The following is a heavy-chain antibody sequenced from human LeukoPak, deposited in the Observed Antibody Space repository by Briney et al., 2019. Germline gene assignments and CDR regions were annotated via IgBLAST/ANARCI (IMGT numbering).Heavy chain of an antibody. J-gene: IGHJ6*02. V-gene: IGHV4-4*07. CDR2: IYTSGST. D-gene: IGHD3-10*01. CDR1: GGSFSGYY. Sequence: SETLSLTCAVYGGSFSGYYWSWIRQPAGKGLEWIGRIYTSGSTNYNPSLKSRVTMSVDTSKNQFSLKLSSVTAADTAVYYCARDHMVRGSYYYYGMDVWGQGTTVTVSS. CDR3: ARDHMVRGSYYYYGMDV.